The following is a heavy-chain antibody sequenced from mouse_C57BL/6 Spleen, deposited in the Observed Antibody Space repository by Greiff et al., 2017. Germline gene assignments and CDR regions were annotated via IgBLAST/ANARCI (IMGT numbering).Heavy chain of an antibody. Sequence: VKLQESGAELVRPGTSVKVSCKASGYAFTNYLIEWVKQRPGQGLEWIGVINPGSGGTNYNEKFKGKATLTADKSSSADYMQRRSLTSEDAAVYFCARAMITTRYAMDYGGQGTSVTVSS. CDR2: INPGSGGT. J-gene: IGHJ4*01. CDR1: GYAFTNYL. V-gene: IGHV1-54*01. D-gene: IGHD2-4*01. CDR3: ARAMITTRYAMDY.